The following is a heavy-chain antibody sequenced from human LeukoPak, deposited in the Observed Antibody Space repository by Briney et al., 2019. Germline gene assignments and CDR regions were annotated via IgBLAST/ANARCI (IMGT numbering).Heavy chain of an antibody. CDR2: ISYRGST. V-gene: IGHV4-59*08. Sequence: SETLSLTCTVSGDSINRHYWRWIRQTPGKGLEWIGYISYRGSTNYNPSLKSRVTISIDTSNNQFSLRLSSVTAAGTAVYYCATNAGPAALDAIDIWGQGTIVIVSS. CDR1: GDSINRHY. CDR3: ATNAGPAALDAIDI. D-gene: IGHD2-2*01. J-gene: IGHJ3*02.